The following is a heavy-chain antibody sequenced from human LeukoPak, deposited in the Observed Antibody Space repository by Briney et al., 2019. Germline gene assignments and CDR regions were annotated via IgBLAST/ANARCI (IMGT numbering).Heavy chain of an antibody. J-gene: IGHJ4*02. Sequence: GGSLRLSCAASGFTFSTYGMHWVRQAPGKGLEWVAFIRYDGSNKYYADSVKGRFTISRDNSKNTLYLQMNSLRAEDTAVYYCARDPETKRTNYYDSSDYVDYWGQGTLVTVSS. V-gene: IGHV3-30*02. CDR3: ARDPETKRTNYYDSSDYVDY. CDR2: IRYDGSNK. D-gene: IGHD3-22*01. CDR1: GFTFSTYG.